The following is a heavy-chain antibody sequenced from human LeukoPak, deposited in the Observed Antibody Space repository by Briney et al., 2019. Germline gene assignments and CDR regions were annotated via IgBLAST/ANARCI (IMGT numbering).Heavy chain of an antibody. CDR1: GYTFTNHG. D-gene: IGHD2-2*01. CDR3: ARERVPYCTITSCYGVCRY. V-gene: IGHV1-18*01. J-gene: IGHJ4*02. Sequence: ASVKVSCKTSGYTFTNHGISWVRQAPGQGLEWMGWISAYNGYTNYAQKLQGRVSMTTDTSTSTAYMELRSLRSDDTAVYYCARERVPYCTITSCYGVCRYWGQGTLVTVSS. CDR2: ISAYNGYT.